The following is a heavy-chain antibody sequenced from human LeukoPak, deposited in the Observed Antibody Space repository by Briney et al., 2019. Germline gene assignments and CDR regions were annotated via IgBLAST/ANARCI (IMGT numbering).Heavy chain of an antibody. CDR2: INHSGST. CDR3: ARGRGYSYGSRYYYGMDV. J-gene: IGHJ6*02. V-gene: IGHV4-34*01. D-gene: IGHD5-18*01. Sequence: SETLSLTCAVYGGSFSGYYWSWISQPPGKGLEWIGEINHSGSTNYNPSLKSRVTISVDTSKNQFSLKLSSVTAADTAVYYCARGRGYSYGSRYYYGMDVWGQGTTVTVSS. CDR1: GGSFSGYY.